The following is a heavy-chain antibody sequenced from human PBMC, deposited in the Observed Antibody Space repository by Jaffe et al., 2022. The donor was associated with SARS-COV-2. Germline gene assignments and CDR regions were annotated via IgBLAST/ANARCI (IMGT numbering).Heavy chain of an antibody. D-gene: IGHD6-19*01. CDR3: AKSAGIAVAGDFDY. CDR1: GGSFSGYY. CDR2: INHSGST. V-gene: IGHV4-34*01. J-gene: IGHJ4*02. Sequence: QVQLQQWGAGLLKPSETLSLTCAVYGGSFSGYYWSWIRQPPGKGLEWIGEINHSGSTNYNPSLKSRVTISVDTSKNQFSLKLSSVTAADTAVYYCAKSAGIAVAGDFDYWGQGTLVTVSS.